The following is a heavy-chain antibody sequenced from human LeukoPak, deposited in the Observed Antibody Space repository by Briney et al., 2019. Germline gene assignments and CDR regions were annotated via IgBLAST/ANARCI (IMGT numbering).Heavy chain of an antibody. CDR3: ARVLTDITMIVVVPERAFDI. Sequence: SETLSLTCAVYGGPFSGYYWSWIRQPPGKGLEWIGEINHSGSTNYNPSLKSRVTISVDTSKNQFSLKLSSVTAADTAVYYCARVLTDITMIVVVPERAFDIWGQGTMVTVSS. CDR2: INHSGST. CDR1: GGPFSGYY. J-gene: IGHJ3*02. D-gene: IGHD3-22*01. V-gene: IGHV4-34*01.